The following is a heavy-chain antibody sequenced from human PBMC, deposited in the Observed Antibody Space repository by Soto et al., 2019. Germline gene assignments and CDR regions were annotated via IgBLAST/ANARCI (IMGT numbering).Heavy chain of an antibody. CDR3: ATTFNHYDFWSGQGRSYYYYGRDV. J-gene: IGHJ6*04. V-gene: IGHV4-39*01. Sequence: SETLSLTCTVSGGSISSSSYYWGWIRQPPGKGLEWIGSIYYSGSTYYNPSLKSRVTISVDTSKNQFSLKLSSVTAADTAVYYCATTFNHYDFWSGQGRSYYYYGRDVWGKGTTVPVPS. D-gene: IGHD3-3*01. CDR2: IYYSGST. CDR1: GGSISSSSYY.